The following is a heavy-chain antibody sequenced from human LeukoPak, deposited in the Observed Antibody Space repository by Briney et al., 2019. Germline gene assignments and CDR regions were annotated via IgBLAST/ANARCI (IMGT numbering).Heavy chain of an antibody. J-gene: IGHJ5*02. V-gene: IGHV1-2*02. CDR1: GYTFTVSN. D-gene: IGHD1-14*01. Sequence: ASVKVSCKASGYTFTVSNIHWVRQAPGQGLEWMGWISPKDGGTKYAHKFQGRVTMTRYTSISTAYMELSSLGSDDTAVYYCARGLGRTYPELYFDPWGRGTLVTVSS. CDR2: ISPKDGGT. CDR3: ARGLGRTYPELYFDP.